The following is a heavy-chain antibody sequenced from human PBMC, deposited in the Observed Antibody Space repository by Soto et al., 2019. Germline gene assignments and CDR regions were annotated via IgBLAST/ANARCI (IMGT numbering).Heavy chain of an antibody. CDR3: ARVATVTLHX. V-gene: IGHV4-59*01. CDR2: IYHSGTT. J-gene: IGHJ4*02. CDR1: GGSITSYY. D-gene: IGHD4-17*01. Sequence: SETLSLTFSVSGGSITSYYWTWIRQPPGKGLEWILYIYHSGTTVYNPSLKSRVTMSVDTSKNQFSLEMKSLTAADTAVYYCARVATVTLHXWGQGAPVTVSX.